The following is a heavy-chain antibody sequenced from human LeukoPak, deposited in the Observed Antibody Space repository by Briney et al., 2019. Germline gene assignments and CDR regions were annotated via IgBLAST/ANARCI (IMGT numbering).Heavy chain of an antibody. J-gene: IGHJ4*02. V-gene: IGHV3-21*01. Sequence: GGSLRLSCAASGFTFSSYWISWVRQAPGKGLEWVSSISSSSSYIYYADSVKGRFTISRDNAKNSLYLQMNSLRAEDTAVYYCARYYDSSGYYDYWGQGTLVTVSS. CDR3: ARYYDSSGYYDY. CDR2: ISSSSSYI. D-gene: IGHD3-22*01. CDR1: GFTFSSYW.